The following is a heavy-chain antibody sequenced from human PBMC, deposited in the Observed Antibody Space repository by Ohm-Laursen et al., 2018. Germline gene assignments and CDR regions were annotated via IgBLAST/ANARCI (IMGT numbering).Heavy chain of an antibody. CDR3: ARDLSSGRGFDY. Sequence: TLSLTCTVSGGSISSYYWSWFRQPAGKGLEWIGRIYSSGSTNYNPSLKSRVTISVDTSKNQFSLKLSSVTAADTDVYYCARDLSSGRGFDYWGQGTLVTVSS. D-gene: IGHD5-12*01. J-gene: IGHJ4*02. CDR1: GGSISSYY. V-gene: IGHV4-4*07. CDR2: IYSSGST.